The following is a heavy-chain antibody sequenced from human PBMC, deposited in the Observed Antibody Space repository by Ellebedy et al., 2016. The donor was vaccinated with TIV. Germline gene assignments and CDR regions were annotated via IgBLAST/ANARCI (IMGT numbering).Heavy chain of an antibody. J-gene: IGHJ4*02. CDR2: ITPTGDST. CDR3: ARTGIAVAGISY. V-gene: IGHV1-46*01. D-gene: IGHD6-19*01. Sequence: ASVKVSXXASGYTFTNYYVHWMRQAPGQGLEWMGIITPTGDSTSLAQKFQGGVTMTRDTSTSTVYMELSSLRSDDTAVYYCARTGIAVAGISYWGQGTLVTVSS. CDR1: GYTFTNYY.